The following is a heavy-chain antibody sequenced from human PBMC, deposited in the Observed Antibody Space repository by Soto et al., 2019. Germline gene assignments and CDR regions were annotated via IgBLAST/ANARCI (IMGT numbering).Heavy chain of an antibody. CDR3: ARDRVGATGYYYYGMDV. CDR2: INPNSGGT. D-gene: IGHD1-26*01. V-gene: IGHV1-2*04. Sequence: ASVKVSCKASGYTFTGYYMHWVRQAPGQGLEWMGWINPNSGGTNYAQKFQGWVTMTRDTSISTAYMELSRLRSDDTAVYYCARDRVGATGYYYYGMDVWGQGTTVTVS. J-gene: IGHJ6*02. CDR1: GYTFTGYY.